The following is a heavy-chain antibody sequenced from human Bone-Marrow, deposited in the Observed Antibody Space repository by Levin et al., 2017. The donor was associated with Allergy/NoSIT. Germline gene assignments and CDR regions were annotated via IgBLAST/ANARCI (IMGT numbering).Heavy chain of an antibody. V-gene: IGHV4-39*01. Sequence: PSETLSLTCTVSGGSISSSTNQWVWIRQPPGKGLEWIGSVYYSGSTYYNASLKSRVTISVDTSKNQFSLKLTSVTAADTALYYCASLRWGVAVAGLNYNYNDMDVWGQGTTVTVSS. CDR3: ASLRWGVAVAGLNYNYNDMDV. D-gene: IGHD6-19*01. J-gene: IGHJ6*02. CDR1: GGSISSSTNQ. CDR2: VYYSGST.